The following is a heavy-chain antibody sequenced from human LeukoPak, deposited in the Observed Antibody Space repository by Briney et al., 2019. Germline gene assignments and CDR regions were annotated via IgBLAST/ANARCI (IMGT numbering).Heavy chain of an antibody. Sequence: GSSVKVSCKASGGTFSSYAISWVRQAPGQGLEWMGGIIPIFGTANHAQKFQGRVTITADESTSTAYMELSSLRSEDTAVYYCARGGAMDYDILTGYYLDYWGQGTLVTVSS. D-gene: IGHD3-9*01. CDR2: IIPIFGTA. J-gene: IGHJ4*02. CDR3: ARGGAMDYDILTGYYLDY. CDR1: GGTFSSYA. V-gene: IGHV1-69*01.